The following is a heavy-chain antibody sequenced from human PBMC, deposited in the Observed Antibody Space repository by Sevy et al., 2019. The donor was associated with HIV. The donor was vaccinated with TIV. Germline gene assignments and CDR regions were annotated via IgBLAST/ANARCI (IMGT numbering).Heavy chain of an antibody. CDR1: GFTFSSYA. CDR2: ISGSGGST. Sequence: GGSLRLSCAASGFTFSSYAMSWVRQAPGKGLEWVSAISGSGGSTYYADSVKGRITISRDNSRNTLYLQSNSLRAEDTAVYYCPKDRYKPSVGDENYYYYMDVWGKGTTVTVSS. D-gene: IGHD1-20*01. CDR3: PKDRYKPSVGDENYYYYMDV. V-gene: IGHV3-23*01. J-gene: IGHJ6*03.